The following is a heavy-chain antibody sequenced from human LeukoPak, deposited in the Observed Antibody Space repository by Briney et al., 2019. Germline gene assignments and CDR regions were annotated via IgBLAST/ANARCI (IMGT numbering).Heavy chain of an antibody. CDR1: GGSISSGSYY. J-gene: IGHJ4*02. CDR2: IYTSGST. D-gene: IGHD1-26*01. Sequence: PSETLSLTCTVSGGSISSGSYYWSWIRQPAGKGLEWIGRIYTSGSTNYNPSLKSRVTISVDTSKNQFSLKLSSVTAADTAVYYCARGPVYGSYHYFDYWGQGTLVTVSS. V-gene: IGHV4-61*02. CDR3: ARGPVYGSYHYFDY.